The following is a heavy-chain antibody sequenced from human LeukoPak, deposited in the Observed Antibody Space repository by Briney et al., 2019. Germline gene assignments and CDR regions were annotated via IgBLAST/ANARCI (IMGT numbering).Heavy chain of an antibody. Sequence: SETLSLTCAVYGGSFSAYYWSWIRQPPGKGLEWIGEINHSGSTNYNPSLKSRVTTSVDTSKNQFSLKLSSVTAADTAVYYCARGEYYYGSGSYSPTYYYGMDVWGQGTTVTVSS. CDR1: GGSFSAYY. D-gene: IGHD3-10*01. CDR2: INHSGST. V-gene: IGHV4-34*01. CDR3: ARGEYYYGSGSYSPTYYYGMDV. J-gene: IGHJ6*02.